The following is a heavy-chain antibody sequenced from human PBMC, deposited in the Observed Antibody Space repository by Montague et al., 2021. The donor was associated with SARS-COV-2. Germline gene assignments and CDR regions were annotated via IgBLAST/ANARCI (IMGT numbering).Heavy chain of an antibody. CDR1: GGSISRYY. V-gene: IGHV4-59*01. Sequence: SETLSLTCTVSGGSISRYYWSWIRQTPGKGLEWIGYIHYSGSTSYNPSLKSRVTISVDTSRNQFSLNLSSVTAADTAVYYCAREGGEGWFDPWGQGTMVTVSS. D-gene: IGHD3-10*01. J-gene: IGHJ5*02. CDR2: IHYSGST. CDR3: AREGGEGWFDP.